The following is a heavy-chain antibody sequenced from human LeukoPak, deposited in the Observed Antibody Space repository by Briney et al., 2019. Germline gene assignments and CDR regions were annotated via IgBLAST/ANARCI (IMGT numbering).Heavy chain of an antibody. D-gene: IGHD6-19*01. V-gene: IGHV1-69*13. CDR3: ATYQEGYSSGWYYFDY. CDR1: GGTFSSYA. J-gene: IGHJ4*02. Sequence: ASVTVSCQASGGTFSSYAISWVRQAPGQGLEWMGGVIPIFGTANYAQKFQGKVTITADESTSTAYMELSSLRSEDTAVYYCATYQEGYSSGWYYFDYWGQGTLVTVSS. CDR2: VIPIFGTA.